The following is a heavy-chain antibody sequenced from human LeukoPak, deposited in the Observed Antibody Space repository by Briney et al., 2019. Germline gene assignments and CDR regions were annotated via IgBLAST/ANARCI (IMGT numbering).Heavy chain of an antibody. CDR3: ARSCSSTSCYLTDAFDI. CDR2: IYPGASDI. V-gene: IGHV5-51*01. J-gene: IGHJ3*02. Sequence: GEPLKISCKGSGSSFTSYWIAWAGQMPGKGLGWMGIIYPGASDIRDSPSFQGQVIISADKSISTAYLQWSRLKASDTAIYYCARSCSSTSCYLTDAFDIWGQGTMVTVSS. D-gene: IGHD2-2*01. CDR1: GSSFTSYW.